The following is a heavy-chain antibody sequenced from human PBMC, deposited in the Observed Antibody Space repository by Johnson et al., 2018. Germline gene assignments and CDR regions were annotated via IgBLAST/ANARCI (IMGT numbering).Heavy chain of an antibody. CDR1: GFTFSDYY. V-gene: IGHV3-11*01. D-gene: IGHD4-11*01. CDR2: ISSSGSPI. J-gene: IGHJ6*02. CDR3: ARDRSSNYYYYYGMDV. Sequence: VQLVESGGGLVKPGGSLRLWCAASGFTFSDYYMSWIRQAPGKGLEWVSYISSSGSPIYYADSVKGRFTISRDNAKNSLYLQMNSLRAEDTAVYYWARDRSSNYYYYYGMDVWGQGTTVTVSS.